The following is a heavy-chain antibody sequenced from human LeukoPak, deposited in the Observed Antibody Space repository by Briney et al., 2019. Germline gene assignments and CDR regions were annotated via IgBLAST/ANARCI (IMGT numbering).Heavy chain of an antibody. V-gene: IGHV1-2*02. CDR2: INPNRGGT. CDR1: GYSFTDYY. Sequence: ASVTVSCKASGYSFTDYYMHWVRQAPGQGLEWMGWINPNRGGTSSAQKFQGRVTMTSDTSITTVYMEVNWLTSDDTAIYYCARADRLHGGPYLIGPWGQGTLVTVSS. CDR3: ARADRLHGGPYLIGP. J-gene: IGHJ5*02. D-gene: IGHD2-21*01.